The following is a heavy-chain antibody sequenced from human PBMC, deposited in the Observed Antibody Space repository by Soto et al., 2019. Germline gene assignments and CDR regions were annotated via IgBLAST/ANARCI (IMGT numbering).Heavy chain of an antibody. V-gene: IGHV4-39*01. CDR1: ADSSSGGSFY. J-gene: IGHJ3*02. D-gene: IGHD3-10*01. CDR3: ARQRAWYGEWAFEI. Sequence: HLQLQESGPGLVKPSETMSLTCTVSADSSSGGSFYWGWMRQLPGKGLEWIGSINYSGHTYYNPSLKSRVTMSVDTSRNQCSLDLSSVTAADTAVYYCARQRAWYGEWAFEIWGQGTMVTVSS. CDR2: INYSGHT.